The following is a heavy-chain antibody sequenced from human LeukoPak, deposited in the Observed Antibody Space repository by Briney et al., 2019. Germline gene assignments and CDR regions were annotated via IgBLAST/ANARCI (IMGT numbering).Heavy chain of an antibody. J-gene: IGHJ6*03. CDR1: GFTVSSNY. D-gene: IGHD6-19*01. CDR2: IYSGGST. CDR3: ARASSSGRLYYYYYMDV. V-gene: IGHV3-53*01. Sequence: GGSLRLSCAASGFTVSSNYMSWVRQAPGKGLEWVSVIYSGGSTCYADSVKGRFTISRDNSRNTLYLQMNSLRAEDTAVYYCARASSSGRLYYYYYMDVWGKGTTVTVSS.